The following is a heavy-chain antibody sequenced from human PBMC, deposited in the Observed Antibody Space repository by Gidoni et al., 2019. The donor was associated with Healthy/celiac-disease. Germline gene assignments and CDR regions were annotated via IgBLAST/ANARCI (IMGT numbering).Heavy chain of an antibody. CDR1: GFTFSSRA. D-gene: IGHD3-22*01. J-gene: IGHJ5*02. CDR2: ISGSGGST. Sequence: EVQLLESGGGLVQPGGSLRLSCAASGFTFSSRAMSWVRKAPGKGLEWVSAISGSGGSTYDADSVKGRFTISRDNSKNTLYLQMNSLRAEDTAVYYCAKEPTMIVVANNWFDPWGQGTLVTVSS. V-gene: IGHV3-23*01. CDR3: AKEPTMIVVANNWFDP.